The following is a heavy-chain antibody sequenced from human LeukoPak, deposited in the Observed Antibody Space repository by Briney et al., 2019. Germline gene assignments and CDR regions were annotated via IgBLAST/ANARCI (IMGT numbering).Heavy chain of an antibody. CDR2: IYSSGNT. CDR1: GGSISSYY. V-gene: IGHV4-4*07. CDR3: ATPNDAFNV. Sequence: SETLSLTCTVSGGSISSYYWSWIRQPAGKGLEWIGRIYSSGNTNYNPSLKSRVTMSADTSKNQYCLKRSPVTAADTAVYYCATPNDAFNVWGQGTMVTASS. J-gene: IGHJ3*01.